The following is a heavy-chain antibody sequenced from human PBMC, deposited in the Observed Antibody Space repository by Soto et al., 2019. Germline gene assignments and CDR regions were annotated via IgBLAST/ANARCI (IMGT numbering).Heavy chain of an antibody. J-gene: IGHJ4*02. CDR3: AKDPALKMATMHFDY. V-gene: IGHV3-23*01. CDR1: GFTFSSYA. Sequence: GGSLRLSCAASGFTFSSYAMSWVRQAPGKGLEWVSAISGSGGSTYYADSVEGRFTIARDNSKNTLYLQMNSLRAEDTAVYDGAKDPALKMATMHFDYWGQGTLVTVSS. CDR2: ISGSGGST. D-gene: IGHD5-12*01.